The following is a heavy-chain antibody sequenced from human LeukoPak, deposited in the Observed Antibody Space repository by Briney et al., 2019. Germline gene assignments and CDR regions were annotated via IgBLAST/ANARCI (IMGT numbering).Heavy chain of an antibody. CDR2: ISSNGGST. V-gene: IGHV3-64*01. D-gene: IGHD2-15*01. CDR3: ARDWTVAVD. CDR1: GFTFSSYA. J-gene: IGHJ4*02. Sequence: GGSLRLSCAASGFTFSSYAMSWVRQAPGKGLEYVSAISSNGGSTYYANSVKGRFTISRDNSKNTLYLQMGSLRAEDMAVYYCARDWTVAVDWGQGTLVTVSS.